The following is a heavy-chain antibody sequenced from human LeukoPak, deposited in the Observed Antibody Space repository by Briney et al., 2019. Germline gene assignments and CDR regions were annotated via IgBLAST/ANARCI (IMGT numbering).Heavy chain of an antibody. V-gene: IGHV3-53*01. J-gene: IGHJ5*02. D-gene: IGHD4-11*01. CDR2: IYSGGST. CDR3: ARAIYSNAGFDP. Sequence: GGSLRLSCAASGFTVSSNYMSWVRQAPGKGLEWVSVIYSGGSTYYADSVKGRFTISRDNSKNTLYLQMNSLRAEDTAVYYCARAIYSNAGFDPWGQGTLVTVSS. CDR1: GFTVSSNY.